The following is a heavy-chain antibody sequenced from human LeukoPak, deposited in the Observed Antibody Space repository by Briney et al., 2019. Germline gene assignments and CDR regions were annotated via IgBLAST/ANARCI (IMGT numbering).Heavy chain of an antibody. D-gene: IGHD3-3*01. CDR1: GFTFDDYG. V-gene: IGHV3-20*04. Sequence: TGGSLRLSCAASGFTFDDYGMSWVRQAPGKGLEWVSGINWNGGSTGYADSVKGRFTISRDNAKNSLYLQMNSLRAEDTALYYCARNAFTIFGVITVNPDYWGQGTLVTVSS. CDR3: ARNAFTIFGVITVNPDY. J-gene: IGHJ4*02. CDR2: INWNGGST.